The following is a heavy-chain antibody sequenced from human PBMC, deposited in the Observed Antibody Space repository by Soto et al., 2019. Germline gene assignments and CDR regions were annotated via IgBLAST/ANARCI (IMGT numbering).Heavy chain of an antibody. CDR1: GASIRSPYW. CDR2: VFQTGGN. V-gene: IGHV4-4*02. D-gene: IGHD6-19*01. Sequence: QVHLQESGPGLLKPSGTLSLTCAVSGASIRSPYWWTWVRQSPGKELEWIGDVFQTGGNNYNPSLMSRVTISFDTSKSQFSLKMISVTAADTAIYDCAFSTGWYRLDVWGQGTMVTVSS. J-gene: IGHJ3*01. CDR3: AFSTGWYRLDV.